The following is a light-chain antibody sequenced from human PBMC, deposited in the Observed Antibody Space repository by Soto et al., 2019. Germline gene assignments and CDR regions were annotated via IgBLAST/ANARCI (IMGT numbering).Light chain of an antibody. CDR2: DAT. CDR3: QQYDNWTPKT. V-gene: IGKV3-15*01. J-gene: IGKJ4*01. Sequence: EIVLTQSPATLSVSPGERATLSGRASQSVSSNLAWYLQKPGQAPTPITYDATTRAPGIPVRFSASWSGTEFTLTISSLQSEDVGVYYWQQYDNWTPKTFGGVTKWIS. CDR1: QSVSSN.